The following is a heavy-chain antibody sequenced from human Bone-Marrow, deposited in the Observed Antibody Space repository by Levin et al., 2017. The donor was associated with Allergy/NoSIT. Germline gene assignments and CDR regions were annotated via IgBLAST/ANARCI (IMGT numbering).Heavy chain of an antibody. V-gene: IGHV4-39*07. CDR2: IYHGGST. CDR1: GASLSTSTYY. Sequence: SETLSLRCSVSGASLSTSTYYWGWVRQPPGKGLEWIGNIYHGGSTYYNPSLKSRVTISVDTSKNQFSLRLNSLTAADTAVYYCTRGGASDSWGQGTLVTVSS. CDR3: TRGGASDS. D-gene: IGHD4/OR15-4a*01. J-gene: IGHJ4*02.